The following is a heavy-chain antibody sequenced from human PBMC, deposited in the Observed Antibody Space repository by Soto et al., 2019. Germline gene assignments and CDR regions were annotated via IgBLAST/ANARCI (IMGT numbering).Heavy chain of an antibody. D-gene: IGHD3-10*01. Sequence: SVKVSCKASGGTFSSYAISWVRQAPGQGLERMGEIIPIFDTANYAQKFQGRVTNTADESTSTAYMELSSLRSEDKAVYYFARNRADNYYGSGFYYYGMDVWGQGTTVTVS. V-gene: IGHV1-69*13. CDR3: ARNRADNYYGSGFYYYGMDV. J-gene: IGHJ6*02. CDR2: IIPIFDTA. CDR1: GGTFSSYA.